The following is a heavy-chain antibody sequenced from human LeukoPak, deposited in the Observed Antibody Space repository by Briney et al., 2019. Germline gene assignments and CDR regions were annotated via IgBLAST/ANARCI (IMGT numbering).Heavy chain of an antibody. CDR3: ARYRRVVVTRDAFDI. CDR2: INHSGST. J-gene: IGHJ3*02. V-gene: IGHV4-34*01. D-gene: IGHD3-22*01. Sequence: SETLSLTCAVYGGSFSGYYWSWIRQPPGKGLEWIGEINHSGSTNYNPSLKSRVTISVGTSKNQFSLKLSSVTAADTAVYYCARYRRVVVTRDAFDIWGQGTMVPVSS. CDR1: GGSFSGYY.